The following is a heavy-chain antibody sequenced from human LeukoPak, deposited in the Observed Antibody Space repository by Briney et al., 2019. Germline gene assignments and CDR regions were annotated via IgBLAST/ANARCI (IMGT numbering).Heavy chain of an antibody. D-gene: IGHD5-24*01. J-gene: IGHJ4*02. V-gene: IGHV4-39*07. CDR1: GGSISSSSYY. CDR2: INHSGST. CDR3: ANSRRWLQCPPFDY. Sequence: SETLSLTCTVSGGSISSSSYYWSWIRQPPGKGLEWIGEINHSGSTNYNPSLKSRVTISVDTSKNQFSLKLSSVTAADTAVYYCANSRRWLQCPPFDYWGQGTLVTVSS.